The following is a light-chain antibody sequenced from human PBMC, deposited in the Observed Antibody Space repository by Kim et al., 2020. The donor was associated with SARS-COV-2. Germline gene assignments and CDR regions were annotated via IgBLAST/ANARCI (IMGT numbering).Light chain of an antibody. CDR1: QTVHTY. J-gene: IGKJ2*01. CDR3: QQSYTTLYT. CDR2: GAS. Sequence: SASVRDRIPITCRASQTVHTYLNWYQQKPGKAPKLLIYGASTLQSGVPSRFSGSRSGTDFTLTINSVQPEDFATYYCQQSYTTLYTFGQGTKLEI. V-gene: IGKV1-39*01.